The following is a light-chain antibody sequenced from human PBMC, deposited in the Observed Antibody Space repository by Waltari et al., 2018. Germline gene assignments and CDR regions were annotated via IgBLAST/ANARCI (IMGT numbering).Light chain of an antibody. CDR2: TSS. CDR3: QQRNTYPYT. J-gene: IGKJ2*01. CDR1: QDINTY. Sequence: QLTQSPSSLSASVGDRVTITCRASQDINTYLARYQLKPGKAPKLLISTSSTLQTGVPSRFSGSRSGPDFTLTIASLQPEGLATYDCQQRNTYPYTFGQGTKLEIK. V-gene: IGKV1-9*01.